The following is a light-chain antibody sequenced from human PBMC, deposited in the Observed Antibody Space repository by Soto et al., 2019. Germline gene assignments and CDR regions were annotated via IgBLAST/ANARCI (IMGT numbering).Light chain of an antibody. V-gene: IGKV1-27*01. Sequence: DIQMTQSPSSLSASVGDRVTITCRASQAISNYLAWYQQKPGKVPKLLIYATSTLQSGVPSRFIGSGSGTDFTLTISSLQSEDVATYFCQKYNSAPWTFGQGTKVEIK. CDR2: ATS. CDR3: QKYNSAPWT. J-gene: IGKJ1*01. CDR1: QAISNY.